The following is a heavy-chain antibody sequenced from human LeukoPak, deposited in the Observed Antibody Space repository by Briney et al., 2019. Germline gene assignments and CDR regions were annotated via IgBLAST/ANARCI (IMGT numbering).Heavy chain of an antibody. CDR2: ISWNSGSI. J-gene: IGHJ3*02. V-gene: IGHV3-9*01. CDR1: GFTFDDYA. D-gene: IGHD1-7*01. Sequence: GGSLRLSCAASGFTFDDYAMHWVRQAPGKGLEWVSGISWNSGSIGYADSVKGRFTISRDNAKNSLYLQMNSLRAEDTALYYCAKDLRGGNNWNYFGAFDIWGQGTMVTVSS. CDR3: AKDLRGGNNWNYFGAFDI.